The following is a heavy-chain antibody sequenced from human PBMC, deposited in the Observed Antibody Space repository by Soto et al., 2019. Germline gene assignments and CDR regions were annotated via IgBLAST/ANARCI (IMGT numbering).Heavy chain of an antibody. CDR1: GFTFSTYA. J-gene: IGHJ5*02. Sequence: EVQLLESGGGLVQPGGSLRLSCAASGFTFSTYAMSWVRQAPGKGLEWVSGINGGGGSTYYADSVKGRFTISRDNSKSTLYLQMNSLRAEDTAVYYCAKVAHTSNWYWFDPWGQGTLVTVSS. D-gene: IGHD6-13*01. CDR3: AKVAHTSNWYWFDP. CDR2: INGGGGST. V-gene: IGHV3-23*01.